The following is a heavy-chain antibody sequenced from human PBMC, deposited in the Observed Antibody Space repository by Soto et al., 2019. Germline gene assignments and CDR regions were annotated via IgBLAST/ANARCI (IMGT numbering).Heavy chain of an antibody. J-gene: IGHJ1*01. D-gene: IGHD4-17*01. Sequence: QVQLVQSGAEVKKPGASVKVSCKVSGYTLTELSMHWVRQAPGKGLEWMGGVDPEDGDTIYTQKFQGRVTMTEDTSPATAYMELSSLRSEVTAVYYCATDQFDYGVSFHHWGQGTLVTVSS. CDR1: GYTLTELS. V-gene: IGHV1-24*01. CDR2: VDPEDGDT. CDR3: ATDQFDYGVSFHH.